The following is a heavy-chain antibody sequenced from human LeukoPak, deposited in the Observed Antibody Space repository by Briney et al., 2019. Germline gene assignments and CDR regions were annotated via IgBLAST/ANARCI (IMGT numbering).Heavy chain of an antibody. V-gene: IGHV3-74*01. Sequence: GGSLRLSCAASGFTFSSYWMHWVCQAPGKGLVWVSRIKSDGSTNYADSVKGRFTISRDNAKNTLSLQMNSLRAEDTGVYYCARAPSEIGGYYPEYFRHWGQGTLVTVSS. D-gene: IGHD3-22*01. CDR1: GFTFSSYW. CDR3: ARAPSEIGGYYPEYFRH. J-gene: IGHJ1*01. CDR2: IKSDGST.